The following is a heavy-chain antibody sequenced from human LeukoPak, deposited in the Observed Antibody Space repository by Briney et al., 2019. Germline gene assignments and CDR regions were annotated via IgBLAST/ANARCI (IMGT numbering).Heavy chain of an antibody. CDR1: GFTFSDYY. J-gene: IGHJ4*02. V-gene: IGHV3-69-1*01. CDR2: ITSSATT. CDR3: ARRAGEYSHPYDY. Sequence: PGGSLRLSCAASGFTFSDYYMTWIRQAPGKGLEWVSYITSSATTYYADSVKGRFTISRDNSKNTLYLQMNSLRAEDTAIYYCARRAGEYSHPYDYWGQGTLVTVSS. D-gene: IGHD2-15*01.